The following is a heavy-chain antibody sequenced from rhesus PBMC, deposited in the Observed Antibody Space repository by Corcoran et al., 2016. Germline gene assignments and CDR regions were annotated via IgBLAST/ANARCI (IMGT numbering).Heavy chain of an antibody. J-gene: IGHJ6*01. CDR1: GYSISSWNW. Sequence: QVQLQESGPGLVKPSEPLSLTCAVSGYSISSWNWWSWIRQSPVKGLEWIGNVGASSGDIYYNPSLKSRVTISKDTSKNQFSLKVTSMTAADTAVYYCGRHPYPFGGLDSWGQGVVVTVAS. CDR2: VGASSGDI. V-gene: IGHV4-65*02. CDR3: GRHPYPFGGLDS.